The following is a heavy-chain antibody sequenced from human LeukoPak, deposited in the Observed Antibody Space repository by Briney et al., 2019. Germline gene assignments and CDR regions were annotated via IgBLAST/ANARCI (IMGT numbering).Heavy chain of an antibody. CDR1: GGTFSSYA. CDR3: ARDYYDSSGYYYYYGMDV. CDR2: IIPTLGIA. Sequence: ASVKVSCKASGGTFSSYAISWVRQAPGQGLEWMGRIIPTLGIANYAQKFQGRVTITADKSTSTAYMELSSLRSEDTAVYYCARDYYDSSGYYYYYGMDVWGQGTTVTVSS. V-gene: IGHV1-69*04. J-gene: IGHJ6*02. D-gene: IGHD3-22*01.